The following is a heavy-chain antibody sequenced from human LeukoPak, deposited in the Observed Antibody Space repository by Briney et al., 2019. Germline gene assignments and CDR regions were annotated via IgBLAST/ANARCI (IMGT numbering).Heavy chain of an antibody. CDR3: AAFGDGYNIDY. Sequence: SETLSLTCTVSGGSISSYYWSWIRQPPGKGLEWIGYIYYSGSTNYNPSLKSRVTISVDTSKNQFSLKLSSVTAADTAVYYCAAFGDGYNIDYWGRGTLVTVSS. CDR2: IYYSGST. V-gene: IGHV4-59*01. CDR1: GGSISSYY. J-gene: IGHJ4*02. D-gene: IGHD5-24*01.